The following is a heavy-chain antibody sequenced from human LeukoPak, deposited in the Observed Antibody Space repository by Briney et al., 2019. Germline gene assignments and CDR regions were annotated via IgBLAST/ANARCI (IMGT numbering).Heavy chain of an antibody. V-gene: IGHV3-9*01. Sequence: GGSLRLSCAASGFTFSSYGMHWVRQAPGKGLEWVSGISWNSGSIGYADSVKGRFTISRDNAKNSLYLQMNSLRAEDTALYYCAKTLNYYGSESFDYWGQGTLVTVSS. CDR1: GFTFSSYG. D-gene: IGHD3-10*01. J-gene: IGHJ4*02. CDR3: AKTLNYYGSESFDY. CDR2: ISWNSGSI.